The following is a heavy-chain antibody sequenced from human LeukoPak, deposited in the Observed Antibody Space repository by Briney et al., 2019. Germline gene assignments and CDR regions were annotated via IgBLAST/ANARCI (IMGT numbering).Heavy chain of an antibody. CDR2: IGGSGGGT. CDR3: AKMAVTAMTYYFDD. V-gene: IGHV3-23*01. Sequence: GGSLRLSCAASGFTFSSYWMSWVRQAPGKGLEWVSVIGGSGGGTDYADSVKGRFTIFRDNSKNTVYLQMNSLRVEDTAVYYCAKMAVTAMTYYFDDWGQGTLVTVS. J-gene: IGHJ4*02. D-gene: IGHD2-2*01. CDR1: GFTFSSYW.